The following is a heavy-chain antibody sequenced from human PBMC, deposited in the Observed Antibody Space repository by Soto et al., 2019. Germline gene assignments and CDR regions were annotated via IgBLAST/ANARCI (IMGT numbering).Heavy chain of an antibody. CDR2: ISAHNGNT. J-gene: IGHJ4*02. Sequence: QVHLVQSGAEVKKPGASVKVSCKCSGYTFTSYGITWVRQAPGQGLEWMGWISAHNGNTDYAQKPQGRVTVTGDPDTSTAYMELRSLRSDDTAVYSCARGRYGDYWGQGALVTVSS. CDR3: ARGRYGDY. CDR1: GYTFTSYG. V-gene: IGHV1-18*01. D-gene: IGHD1-1*01.